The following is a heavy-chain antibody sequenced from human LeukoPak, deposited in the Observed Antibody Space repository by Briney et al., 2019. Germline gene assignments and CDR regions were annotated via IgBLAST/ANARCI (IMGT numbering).Heavy chain of an antibody. CDR3: ARQRSIVGATVSAFDI. D-gene: IGHD1-26*01. CDR1: GYSFTSYW. Sequence: GESLKISCKGSGYSFTSYWIGWVRQMPGKGLEWMGIIYPGDSDTRYSPSFQGQVTISADKSISTAYLQWSSLKASDTAMYYCARQRSIVGATVSAFDIWGQGTMVTVSS. CDR2: IYPGDSDT. V-gene: IGHV5-51*01. J-gene: IGHJ3*02.